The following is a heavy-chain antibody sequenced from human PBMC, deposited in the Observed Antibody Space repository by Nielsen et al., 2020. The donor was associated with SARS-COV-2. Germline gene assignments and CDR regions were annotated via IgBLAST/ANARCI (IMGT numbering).Heavy chain of an antibody. J-gene: IGHJ2*01. CDR2: IKSKTDGGTT. V-gene: IGHV3-15*01. Sequence: GESLKISCAASGFTFSNAWMSWVRQAPGKGLEWVGRIKSKTDGGTTDYAAPVKGRFTISRDDSKNTLYLQMNSLKTEDTAVYYCARVGAVASWYFDLWGRGTLVTVSS. D-gene: IGHD6-19*01. CDR1: GFTFSNAW. CDR3: ARVGAVASWYFDL.